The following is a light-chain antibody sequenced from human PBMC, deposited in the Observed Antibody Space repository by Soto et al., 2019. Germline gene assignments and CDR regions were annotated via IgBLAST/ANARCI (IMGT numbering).Light chain of an antibody. V-gene: IGKV3-20*01. Sequence: EIVLTQPPGPLSVSPGDRVTLSCRASQTVNNNYLARYQQKPGQAPRLLIYGASTPATGTPARFSGSGSGTDFTLPVSRLEPEDFAVYYCQQYGGSAPWTFGPGTKVDMK. CDR2: GAS. CDR1: QTVNNNY. J-gene: IGKJ1*01. CDR3: QQYGGSAPWT.